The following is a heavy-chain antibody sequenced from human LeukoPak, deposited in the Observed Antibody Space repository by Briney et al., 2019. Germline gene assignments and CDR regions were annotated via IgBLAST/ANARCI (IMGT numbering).Heavy chain of an antibody. CDR2: IYHSGNT. J-gene: IGHJ2*01. CDR1: GYSISTGYY. D-gene: IGHD7-27*01. V-gene: IGHV4-38-2*01. Sequence: SETLSLTCVVSGYSISTGYYWGWIRQPPGKGLEWIGSIYHSGNTYHSPSLKSRVTISVDTSKNQFSPNLTSVTAADTAVYYCARRPSGSTAGDHRPDWYFDLWGPGTLVTVSS. CDR3: ARRPSGSTAGDHRPDWYFDL.